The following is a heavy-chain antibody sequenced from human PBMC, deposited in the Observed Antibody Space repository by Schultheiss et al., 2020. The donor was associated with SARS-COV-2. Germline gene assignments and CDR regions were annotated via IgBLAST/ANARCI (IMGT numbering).Heavy chain of an antibody. V-gene: IGHV3-30*02. CDR3: AKDCSQWLGYVVNYYYGMDV. CDR2: IWYDGSNK. CDR1: GFTFSSYA. J-gene: IGHJ6*02. D-gene: IGHD5-12*01. Sequence: GGSLRLSCAASGFTFSSYAMSWVRQAPGKGLEWVAVIWYDGSNKYYADSVKGRFTISRDNSKNTLYLQMNSLRAEDTAVYYCAKDCSQWLGYVVNYYYGMDVWGQGTTVTVSS.